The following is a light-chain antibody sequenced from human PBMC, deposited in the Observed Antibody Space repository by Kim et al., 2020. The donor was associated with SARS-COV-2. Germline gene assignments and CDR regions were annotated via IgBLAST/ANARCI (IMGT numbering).Light chain of an antibody. CDR2: SND. CDR3: AAWDDTINGV. CDR1: SANIGSNT. J-gene: IGLJ3*02. V-gene: IGLV1-44*01. Sequence: PGQTVTISCSGSSANIGSNTVNWYQQHPGTAPKLLIYSNDQRPSGVPDRFSGSKSGTSASLAISGLQSEDEADYYCAAWDDTINGVFGGGTKVTVL.